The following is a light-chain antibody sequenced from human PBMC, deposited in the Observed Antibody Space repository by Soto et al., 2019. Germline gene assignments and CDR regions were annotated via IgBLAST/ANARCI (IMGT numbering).Light chain of an antibody. V-gene: IGKV1-6*01. CDR2: GAS. CDR1: QYIRKD. J-gene: IGKJ2*01. Sequence: AIQITHSPSSLSASVVERVTITFLASQYIRKDLAWYQQKPGKAPQILIYGASTLQTGVASRFSGSGSATDFTLTISSLQPEDSAAYYCLQDYNYPFTFGQGTKVDIK. CDR3: LQDYNYPFT.